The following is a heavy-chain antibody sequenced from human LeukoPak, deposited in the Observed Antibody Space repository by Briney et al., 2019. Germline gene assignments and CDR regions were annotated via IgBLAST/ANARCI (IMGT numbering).Heavy chain of an antibody. J-gene: IGHJ4*02. CDR1: GYTFTGYY. CDR3: ARSTVVMFDPDY. V-gene: IGHV1-2*02. D-gene: IGHD4-23*01. CDR2: INPNSGGT. Sequence: XSVKVSCKASGYTFTGYYMHWVRQAPGQGLEWMGWINPNSGGTNYAQKFQGRVTMTRDTSISTAYMELSRLRSDDTAVYYCARSTVVMFDPDYWGQGTLVTVSS.